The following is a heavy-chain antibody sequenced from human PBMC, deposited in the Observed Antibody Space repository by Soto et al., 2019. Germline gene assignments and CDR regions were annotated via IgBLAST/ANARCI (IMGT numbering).Heavy chain of an antibody. Sequence: PSETLSLTCTVSGGSINNYYWSWIRQPPGKGLEWIGYSGSTDYNPSLKSRVTISLDTSKNQFSLKLNSVTAADTAVYYCARGLWGYCGTDCYPLDVWGQGTTVT. V-gene: IGHV4-59*01. CDR1: GGSINNYY. CDR3: ARGLWGYCGTDCYPLDV. D-gene: IGHD2-21*02. CDR2: SGST. J-gene: IGHJ6*02.